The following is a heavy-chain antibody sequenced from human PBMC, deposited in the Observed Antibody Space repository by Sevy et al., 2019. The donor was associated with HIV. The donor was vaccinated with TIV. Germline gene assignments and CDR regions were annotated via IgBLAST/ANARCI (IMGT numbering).Heavy chain of an antibody. D-gene: IGHD3-3*01. J-gene: IGHJ6*03. CDR1: GFTFSSYS. Sequence: GGSLRLSCAASGFTFSSYSMNWVRQAPGKGLEWVSYISSSSSTIYYEDSVKGRFTISRDNANNSLYLQMNSLRDEDTAVYYCARDPTFVLRFLEWSNYMDVWGKGTTVTVSS. CDR3: ARDPTFVLRFLEWSNYMDV. V-gene: IGHV3-48*02. CDR2: ISSSSSTI.